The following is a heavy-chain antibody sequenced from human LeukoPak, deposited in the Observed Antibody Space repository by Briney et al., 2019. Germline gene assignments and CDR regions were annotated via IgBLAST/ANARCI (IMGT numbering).Heavy chain of an antibody. CDR3: LVIILGGSSQH. CDR2: IKEDVSQK. V-gene: IGHV3-7*01. D-gene: IGHD2/OR15-2a*01. J-gene: IGHJ1*01. CDR1: GFTFSRHW. Sequence: GGSLRLSCAASGFTFSRHWMSWVRQAPGKGLEWVANIKEDVSQKYYVDSVKGRFTISRDDAKNTVYLQMNSLRVEDTAVYYCLVIILGGSSQHWGQGTLVTVSS.